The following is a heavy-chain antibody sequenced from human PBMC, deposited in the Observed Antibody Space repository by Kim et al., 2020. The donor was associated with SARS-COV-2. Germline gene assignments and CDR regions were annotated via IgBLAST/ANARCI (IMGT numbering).Heavy chain of an antibody. CDR2: INPNSGGT. CDR1: GYTFTGYY. CDR3: ARPPEGASGQDAFDI. J-gene: IGHJ3*02. D-gene: IGHD1-26*01. Sequence: ASVKVSCKASGYTFTGYYMHWVRQAPGQGLEWMGRINPNSGGTNYAQKFQGRVTMTRDTSISTAYMELSRLRSDDTAVYYCARPPEGASGQDAFDIWGQGTMVTVSS. V-gene: IGHV1-2*06.